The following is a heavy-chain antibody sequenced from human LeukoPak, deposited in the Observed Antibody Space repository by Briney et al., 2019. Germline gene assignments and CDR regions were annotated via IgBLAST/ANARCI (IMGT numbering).Heavy chain of an antibody. J-gene: IGHJ4*02. Sequence: PGGSLRLSCAASGFTVSSNYMSWVRQAPGKGLEWVSIIYSGGSTYYADSVKGRFTISRDNSKNTLYLQMNNLRAEDTAVYYCARGGYNYGYPSYYFDYWGQGTLVTVSS. CDR1: GFTVSSNY. V-gene: IGHV3-53*01. D-gene: IGHD5-18*01. CDR2: IYSGGST. CDR3: ARGGYNYGYPSYYFDY.